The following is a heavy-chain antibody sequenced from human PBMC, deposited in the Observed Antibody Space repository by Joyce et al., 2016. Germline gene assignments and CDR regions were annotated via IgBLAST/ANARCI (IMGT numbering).Heavy chain of an antibody. D-gene: IGHD3-3*01. CDR3: ARGGYYGPYYFDY. J-gene: IGHJ4*02. CDR2: IYPISGGT. Sequence: QVQLVQSGAEVKKPGASVKVSCKASRYTFTDYYMHWLRPAPGQGLEWMGWIYPISGGTNSAQMFQGRVTMTRDTAISTAYMELSSLKSDDTAVYYCARGGYYGPYYFDYWGQGTLVTVSS. V-gene: IGHV1-2*02. CDR1: RYTFTDYY.